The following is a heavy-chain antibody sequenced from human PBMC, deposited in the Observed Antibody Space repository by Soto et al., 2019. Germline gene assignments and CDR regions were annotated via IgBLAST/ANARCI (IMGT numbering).Heavy chain of an antibody. Sequence: SVKVSCKASGGTFSSYTISWVRQAPGQGLEWMGRIIPILGIANYAQKFQGRVTITADKSTSTAYMELSSLRSEDTAVYYCARTPDDYSNYALPYYLDYLGQGTLVTVSS. D-gene: IGHD4-4*01. CDR1: GGTFSSYT. J-gene: IGHJ4*02. V-gene: IGHV1-69*02. CDR2: IIPILGIA. CDR3: ARTPDDYSNYALPYYLDY.